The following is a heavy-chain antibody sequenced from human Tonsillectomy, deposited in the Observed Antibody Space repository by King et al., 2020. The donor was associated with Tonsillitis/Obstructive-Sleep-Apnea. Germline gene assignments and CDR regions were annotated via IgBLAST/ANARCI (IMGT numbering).Heavy chain of an antibody. Sequence: QLQESGPGLVKPSETLSLTCTVSGGSVSSGSYYWSWIRQPPGKGLEWIGYIYYSGSTNYNPSLNSRVTISVDTSKNQFSLKLSSVTAAGTAVYYCARVLGVGYCSSASCYVPWFDPWGQGTLVTVSS. J-gene: IGHJ5*02. CDR3: ARVLGVGYCSSASCYVPWFDP. D-gene: IGHD2-2*01. CDR2: IYYSGST. V-gene: IGHV4-61*01. CDR1: GGSVSSGSYY.